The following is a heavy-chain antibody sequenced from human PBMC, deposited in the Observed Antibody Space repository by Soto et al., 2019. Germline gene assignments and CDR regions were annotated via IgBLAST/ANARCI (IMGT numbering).Heavy chain of an antibody. V-gene: IGHV1-3*01. CDR2: INAGNGNT. J-gene: IGHJ4*02. D-gene: IGHD3-9*01. CDR3: VTDAQNSEWLTLGY. Sequence: ASVKVSCKASGGTFSNYAINWVRQAPGQRLEWMGWINAGNGNTKYSQKFQGRVTITRDTSASTAYMELSSLRADDTAVYYCVTDAQNSEWLTLGYWGQGTLVTVSS. CDR1: GGTFSNYA.